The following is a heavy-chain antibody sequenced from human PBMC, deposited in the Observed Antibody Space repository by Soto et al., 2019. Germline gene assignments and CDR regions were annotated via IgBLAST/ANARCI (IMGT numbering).Heavy chain of an antibody. CDR2: INPSGGST. J-gene: IGHJ4*02. CDR1: GYTFTSYY. Sequence: QVQLVQSGAEVKKPGASVKVSCKASGYTFTSYYMHWVRQAPGQGLEWMGIINPSGGSTSYAQKFQGRVTMTRDTATSTVYMELSSLRSEDTAVYYCARASTVTGFDYWGQGTLVTVSS. CDR3: ARASTVTGFDY. D-gene: IGHD4-17*01. V-gene: IGHV1-46*01.